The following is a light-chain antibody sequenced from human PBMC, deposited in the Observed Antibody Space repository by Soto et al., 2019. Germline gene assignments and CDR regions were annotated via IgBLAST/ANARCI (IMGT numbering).Light chain of an antibody. J-gene: IGKJ5*01. CDR2: AAS. CDR3: QHYYSYPL. V-gene: IGKV1-8*01. CDR1: QGISSY. Sequence: AIRMTQSPSSLSASTGDRVTITCRASQGISSYLAWYQQKPGKAPKLLIYAASTLQSGVPSRFSGSGSGTDFTLTISCLQSEDFATYYCQHYYSYPLFSQGTRLEIK.